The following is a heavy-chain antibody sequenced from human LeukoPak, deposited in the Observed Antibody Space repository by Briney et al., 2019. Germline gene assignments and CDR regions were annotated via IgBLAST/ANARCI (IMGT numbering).Heavy chain of an antibody. CDR3: ARTTYYYDSSGYHSFDY. D-gene: IGHD3-22*01. CDR2: ISYDGSNK. Sequence: GGSLRLSCAASGFTFSSYAMHWVRQAPGKGLEWVAVISYDGSNKYYADSVKGRFTISRDNSKNTLYLQMNSLRAEDTAVYYCARTTYYYDSSGYHSFDYWGQGTLVTVSS. J-gene: IGHJ4*02. V-gene: IGHV3-30-3*01. CDR1: GFTFSSYA.